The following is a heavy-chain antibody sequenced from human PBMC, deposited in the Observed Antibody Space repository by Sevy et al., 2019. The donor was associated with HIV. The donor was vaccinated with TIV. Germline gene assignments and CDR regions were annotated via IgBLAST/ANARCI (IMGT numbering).Heavy chain of an antibody. CDR1: GFTFSKYS. Sequence: GGSLRLSCAASGFTFSKYSMSWVRQPPGKGLEWVSTLSFGCGEINYADSVKGRFTISRDNSKSSVYLQMNNLRPEDTAVYYCAREGCTKPHDCWGQGTLVTVS. CDR2: LSFGCGEI. V-gene: IGHV3-23*01. J-gene: IGHJ4*02. D-gene: IGHD2-8*01. CDR3: AREGCTKPHDC.